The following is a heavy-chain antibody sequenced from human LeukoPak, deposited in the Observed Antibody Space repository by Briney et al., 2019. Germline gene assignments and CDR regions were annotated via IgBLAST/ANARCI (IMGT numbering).Heavy chain of an antibody. D-gene: IGHD5-24*01. V-gene: IGHV1-2*02. CDR1: GYTFKDYH. CDR2: INAKSGGT. J-gene: IGHJ4*02. Sequence: ASVKVSCKSSGYTFKDYHVHWVRRAPGQGLEWVGWINAKSGGTNYAQKFQGRVTMTRDTSISTDYMEVSRLTSDDTAVYYCARDRYGDGFASFDYWGQGTLATVSS. CDR3: ARDRYGDGFASFDY.